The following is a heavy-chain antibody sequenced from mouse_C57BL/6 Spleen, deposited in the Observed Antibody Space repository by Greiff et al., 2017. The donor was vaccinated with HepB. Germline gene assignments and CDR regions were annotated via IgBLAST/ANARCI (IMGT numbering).Heavy chain of an antibody. CDR3: TRDPPNSHYYGSTWFAY. CDR1: GFTFSSYA. CDR2: ISSGGDYI. J-gene: IGHJ3*01. V-gene: IGHV5-9-1*02. D-gene: IGHD1-1*01. Sequence: EVKLMESGEGLVKPGGSLKLSCAASGFTFSSYAMSWVRQTPEKRLEWVAYISSGGDYIYYADTVKGRFTISRDNARNTLYLQMSSLKSEDTAMYYCTRDPPNSHYYGSTWFAYWGQGTLVTVSA.